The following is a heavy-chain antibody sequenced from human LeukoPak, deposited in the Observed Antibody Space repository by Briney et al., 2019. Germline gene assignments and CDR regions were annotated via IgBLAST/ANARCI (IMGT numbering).Heavy chain of an antibody. CDR3: ARGDLGSADY. Sequence: SETLSLTCTVSGYSISSGYYWGWIRQPPGKGLEWIGSIYHSGSTYYNPSLKSRVTISVDTSKNQFSLKLSSVTAADTAVYYCARGDLGSADYWGQGTLVTVSS. D-gene: IGHD3-16*01. CDR1: GYSISSGYY. J-gene: IGHJ4*02. CDR2: IYHSGST. V-gene: IGHV4-38-2*02.